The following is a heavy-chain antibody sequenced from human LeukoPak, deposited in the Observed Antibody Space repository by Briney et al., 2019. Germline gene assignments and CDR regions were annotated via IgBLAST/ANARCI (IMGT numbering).Heavy chain of an antibody. J-gene: IGHJ4*02. Sequence: SGTLSLTCAVSGGTISSSNWWSWVRPPPGKGLEWIGEIYHSGSTTYNPSLKSRVTISVDKSKNQFSLKLSSVTAADTAVYYCARVGRYCSGGSCYSMWLYYFDYWGQGTLVTVSS. V-gene: IGHV4-4*02. D-gene: IGHD2-15*01. CDR3: ARVGRYCSGGSCYSMWLYYFDY. CDR2: IYHSGST. CDR1: GGTISSSNW.